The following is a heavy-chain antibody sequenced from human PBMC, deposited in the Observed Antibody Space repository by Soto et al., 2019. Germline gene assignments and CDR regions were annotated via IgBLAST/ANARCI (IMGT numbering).Heavy chain of an antibody. CDR1: GFTLSSYS. V-gene: IGHV3-21*01. J-gene: IGHJ4*02. CDR2: ISSSSSYI. CDR3: ARDWGGEGTFDY. D-gene: IGHD3-16*01. Sequence: EVQLVESGGGLVKPGGSLRLSCAASGFTLSSYSMNWVRKAPGKGLEWVSSISSSSSYIYYSDSVKGRFTISRDNAKNSLYLQMNSLRAEDTAVYYCARDWGGEGTFDYWGQGTLVTVSS.